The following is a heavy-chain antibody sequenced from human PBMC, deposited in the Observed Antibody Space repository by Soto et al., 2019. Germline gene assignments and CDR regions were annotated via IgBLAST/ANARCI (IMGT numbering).Heavy chain of an antibody. CDR3: ARPVITMVRGVMVTISKNYYYMDV. CDR2: ISSSSSYI. CDR1: GFTFSSYS. Sequence: ESLKISCAASGFTFSSYSMNWVRQAPGKGLEWVSSISSSSSYIYYADSVKGRFTISRDNAKNSLYLQMNSLRAEDTAVYYCARPVITMVRGVMVTISKNYYYMDVWGKGTTVTVSS. D-gene: IGHD3-10*01. J-gene: IGHJ6*03. V-gene: IGHV3-21*01.